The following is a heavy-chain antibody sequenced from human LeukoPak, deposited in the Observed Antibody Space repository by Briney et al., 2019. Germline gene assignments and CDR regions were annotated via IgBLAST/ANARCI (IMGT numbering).Heavy chain of an antibody. Sequence: SETLSLTCTVSGGSISSGGYYWSWIRQHPGKGLEWIGYIYYSGSTYYNPSLKSRVTISVDTSKNQFSLKLSSVTAADTAVYYCARLAVAGHGGTYYFDYWGQGTLVTVSS. CDR2: IYYSGST. J-gene: IGHJ4*02. D-gene: IGHD6-19*01. CDR3: ARLAVAGHGGTYYFDY. CDR1: GGSISSGGYY. V-gene: IGHV4-31*03.